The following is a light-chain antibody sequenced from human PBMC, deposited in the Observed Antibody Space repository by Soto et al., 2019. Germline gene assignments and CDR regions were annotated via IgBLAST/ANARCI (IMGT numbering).Light chain of an antibody. Sequence: QSALTQPPSASGSPGQSVTISCTGTSSDIGAYNSVSWYQQHPGKAPQLMIYEVNKRPSGVPDRFSGSKSGNTASLTVSGLQAEDEADYYCSSSAGSNTFVVFGGGTKVTVL. V-gene: IGLV2-8*01. CDR3: SSSAGSNTFVV. J-gene: IGLJ2*01. CDR1: SSDIGAYNS. CDR2: EVN.